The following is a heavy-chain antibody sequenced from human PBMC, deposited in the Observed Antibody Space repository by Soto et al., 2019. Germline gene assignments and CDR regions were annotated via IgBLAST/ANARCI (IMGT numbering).Heavy chain of an antibody. CDR2: ICTNAETL. V-gene: IGHV3-48*03. CDR3: ARDSRGGAARRPTFYY. Sequence: PWGSLRLPCVGSGFTFSRFKMNWVRRTTGKGLGWLSYICTNAETLCYADSVKGRFPISRDNAKSSLFLQMNGLSAADPGIYYCARDSRGGAARRPTFYYWGRGTMVTVYS. CDR1: GFTFSRFK. D-gene: IGHD6-6*01. J-gene: IGHJ4*02.